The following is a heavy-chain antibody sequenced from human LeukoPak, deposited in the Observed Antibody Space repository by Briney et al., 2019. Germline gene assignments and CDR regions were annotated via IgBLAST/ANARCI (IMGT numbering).Heavy chain of an antibody. Sequence: AGGSLRLSCAASGFTFSSYSMNWVRQAPGKGLEWVSYISSSSDTIYYADSVKGRFTISRDNAKNSLYLQMNSLRAEDTALYYCAKDLGRRIQLWSKAYYYGTDVWGQGTTVTVSS. CDR3: AKDLGRRIQLWSKAYYYGTDV. CDR1: GFTFSSYS. CDR2: ISSSSDTI. J-gene: IGHJ6*02. D-gene: IGHD5-18*01. V-gene: IGHV3-48*04.